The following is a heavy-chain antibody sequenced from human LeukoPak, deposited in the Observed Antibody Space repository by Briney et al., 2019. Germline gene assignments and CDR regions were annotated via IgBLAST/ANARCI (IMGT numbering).Heavy chain of an antibody. J-gene: IGHJ3*02. CDR2: IYTSGST. CDR1: GGSISSGSYY. Sequence: SETLSLTCTVSGGSISSGSYYWSWIRQPAGKGLEWIGRIYTSGSTNYNPSLKGRVTISVDTSKNQFSLKLSSVTAADTAVYYCARGLLDGYTHPAAFDIWGQGTMVTVSS. CDR3: ARGLLDGYTHPAAFDI. V-gene: IGHV4-61*02. D-gene: IGHD5-24*01.